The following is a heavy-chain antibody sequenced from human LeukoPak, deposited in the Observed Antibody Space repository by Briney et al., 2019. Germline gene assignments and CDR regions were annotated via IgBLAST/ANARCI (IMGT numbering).Heavy chain of an antibody. CDR1: GGSINSGSYY. J-gene: IGHJ3*02. V-gene: IGHV4-61*02. D-gene: IGHD5-24*01. CDR2: IYTSWST. Sequence: PSQTLSLTCTVSGGSINSGSYYWSWIRQPAGKGLEWIGRIYTSWSTNYNPSLKSRVTISVDSSKNQFSLKLSSVTAADTAVYYCARKGQGIPGMATPRGAFDIWGQGTMVTVSS. CDR3: ARKGQGIPGMATPRGAFDI.